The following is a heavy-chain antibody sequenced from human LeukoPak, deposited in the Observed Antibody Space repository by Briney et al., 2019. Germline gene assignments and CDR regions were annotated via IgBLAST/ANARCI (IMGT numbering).Heavy chain of an antibody. CDR3: ARDRRYSSGLNYFDY. CDR2: INPNSGGT. Sequence: ASVKVSCKASGYTFTGYYMHWVRQAPGQGLEWMGRINPNSGGTNYAQKFQSRVTMTRDTSISTAYMELSRLRSDDTAVYYCARDRRYSSGLNYFDYWGQGTLVTVSS. D-gene: IGHD6-19*01. J-gene: IGHJ4*02. V-gene: IGHV1-2*06. CDR1: GYTFTGYY.